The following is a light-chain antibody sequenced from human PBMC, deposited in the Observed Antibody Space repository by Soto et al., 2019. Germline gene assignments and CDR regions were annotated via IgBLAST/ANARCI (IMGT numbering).Light chain of an antibody. CDR3: QQYNNWPPVT. CDR2: GAS. V-gene: IGKV3-15*01. Sequence: IVMSQSPAAVSVSPGERATLSCRASQSVSSNLAWYQQKPGQAPRLLIYGASTRATGIPARFSGSGSGTEFTLTISSLQSEDFAVYYCQQYNNWPPVTFGGGTKAAIK. CDR1: QSVSSN. J-gene: IGKJ4*01.